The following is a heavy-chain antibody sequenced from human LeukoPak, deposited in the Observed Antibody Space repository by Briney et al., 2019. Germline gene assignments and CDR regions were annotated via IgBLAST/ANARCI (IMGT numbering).Heavy chain of an antibody. J-gene: IGHJ4*02. CDR2: ISYDGSNK. D-gene: IGHD6-13*01. Sequence: TGRSLRLSCAASGFTFSSYAMHWVRQAPGKGLECVAVISYDGSNKYYADSVKGRFTISRDTSKNTLYLQMNSLRAEDTAMYYCVRDRCSSCHYFDCWGQGTLVTVSS. CDR3: VRDRCSSCHYFDC. CDR1: GFTFSSYA. V-gene: IGHV3-30-3*01.